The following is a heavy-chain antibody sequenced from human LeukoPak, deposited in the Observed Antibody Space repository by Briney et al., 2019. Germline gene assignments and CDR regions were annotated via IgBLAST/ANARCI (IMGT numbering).Heavy chain of an antibody. CDR1: GFTFSSYA. D-gene: IGHD3-22*01. CDR3: AKDLYYYDSSGYWGLAYYGMDV. Sequence: GGSLRLSCAASGFTFSSYAMSWVRQALGKGLEWVSAISGSGGSTYYADSVKGRFTISRDNSKNTLYLQMNSLRAEDTAVYYCAKDLYYYDSSGYWGLAYYGMDVWGQGTTVTVSS. J-gene: IGHJ6*02. CDR2: ISGSGGST. V-gene: IGHV3-23*01.